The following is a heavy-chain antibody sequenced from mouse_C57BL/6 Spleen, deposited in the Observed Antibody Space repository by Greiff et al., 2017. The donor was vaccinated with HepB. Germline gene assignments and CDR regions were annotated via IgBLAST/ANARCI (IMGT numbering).Heavy chain of an antibody. CDR2: ISDGGSYT. Sequence: EVQRVESGGGLVKPGGSLKLSCAASGFTFSSYAMSWVRQTPEKRLAWVATISDGGSYTYYPDNVKGRFTISRDNAKNNLYLQMSHLKSEDTAMYYCARAGRYFDVWGTGTTVTVSS. D-gene: IGHD3-3*01. V-gene: IGHV5-4*01. CDR3: ARAGRYFDV. J-gene: IGHJ1*03. CDR1: GFTFSSYA.